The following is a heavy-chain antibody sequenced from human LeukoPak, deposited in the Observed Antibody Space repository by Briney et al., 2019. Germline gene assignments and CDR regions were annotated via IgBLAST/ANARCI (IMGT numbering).Heavy chain of an antibody. CDR1: GFTFSSYW. CDR2: IKQDGSET. V-gene: IGHV3-7*01. Sequence: GGSLRLSCAAYGFTFSSYWMSWVRQAPGKGLEWVANIKQDGSETYYADSVKGRFTISRDNAKNSLYLQMNSLRAEDTAVYYCARDRRLALLPAAMGGFDPWGQGTLVTVSS. D-gene: IGHD2-2*01. J-gene: IGHJ5*01. CDR3: ARDRRLALLPAAMGGFDP.